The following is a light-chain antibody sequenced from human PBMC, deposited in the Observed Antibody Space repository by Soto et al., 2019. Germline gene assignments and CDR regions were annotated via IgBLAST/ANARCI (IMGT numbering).Light chain of an antibody. J-gene: IGLJ3*02. CDR2: EVS. CDR1: SSDVGGYNY. V-gene: IGLV2-14*01. CDR3: SSYTSSSTQV. Sequence: QSVLTQPASVSGSPGQSITISCTGTSSDVGGYNYVSWYQQHPGRAPKLMIFEVSNRPSGVSNRFSGSKSGNTASPTISGLQAEDEADYYCSSYTSSSTQVLGGGTKLTVL.